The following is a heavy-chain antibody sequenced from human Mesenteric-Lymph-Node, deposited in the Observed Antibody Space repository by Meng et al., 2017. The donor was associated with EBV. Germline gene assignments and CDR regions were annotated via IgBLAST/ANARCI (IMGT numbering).Heavy chain of an antibody. CDR1: GASISSGSYY. J-gene: IGHJ4*02. D-gene: IGHD4-11*01. Sequence: RRPLESVPGPVGPSDTVSLTFTVSGASISSGSYYWGWIRQPPGKGLEWIGSIYYRGSTYYNPSLRSRVTISVDTSKNHFSLKLSSVTAADTAMYYCVSYDYGNYVSFDSWGQGILVTVSS. CDR2: IYYRGST. CDR3: VSYDYGNYVSFDS. V-gene: IGHV4-39*01.